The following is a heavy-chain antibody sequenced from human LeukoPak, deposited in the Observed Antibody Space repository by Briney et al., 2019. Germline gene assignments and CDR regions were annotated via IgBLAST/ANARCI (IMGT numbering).Heavy chain of an antibody. CDR1: GYSISSGYY. J-gene: IGHJ4*02. CDR2: IYHSGST. D-gene: IGHD4-23*01. Sequence: SETLSLTCTVSGYSISSGYYWGWIRQPPGKGLEWIGSIYHSGSTYYNPSLKSRVTISVDTSKNQFSLKLSSVTAADTAVYYCARRTTVAYFDYWGQGTLVTVSS. CDR3: ARRTTVAYFDY. V-gene: IGHV4-38-2*02.